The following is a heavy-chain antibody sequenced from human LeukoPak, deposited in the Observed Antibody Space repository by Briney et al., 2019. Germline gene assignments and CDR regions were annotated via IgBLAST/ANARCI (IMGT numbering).Heavy chain of an antibody. CDR1: GFTFSSYA. CDR2: ISYDGSNK. V-gene: IGHV3-30*04. D-gene: IGHD3-3*02. Sequence: PGGSLRLSCAASGFTFSSYAMHWVRQAPGKGLEWVAVISYDGSNKYYADSVKGRFTISRDNSKNTLYLQMNSLRAEDTAVYYCARDGGISVYYFDYWGQGTLVTVSS. CDR3: ARDGGISVYYFDY. J-gene: IGHJ4*02.